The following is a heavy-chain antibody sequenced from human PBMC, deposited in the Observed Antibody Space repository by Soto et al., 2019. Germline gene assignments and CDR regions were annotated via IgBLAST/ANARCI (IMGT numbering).Heavy chain of an antibody. V-gene: IGHV3-7*04. CDR2: IKQDGSEK. Sequence: GGSLRLSCAASGFTFSSYAMSWVRRAPGKGLEWVANIKQDGSEKWYVDSVKGRFTISRDNAKNSLYLQMKSLRAEDTAVYFCARGDYYDTSGPFSDAFDIWGQGTMVTVSS. CDR1: GFTFSSYA. J-gene: IGHJ3*02. CDR3: ARGDYYDTSGPFSDAFDI. D-gene: IGHD3-22*01.